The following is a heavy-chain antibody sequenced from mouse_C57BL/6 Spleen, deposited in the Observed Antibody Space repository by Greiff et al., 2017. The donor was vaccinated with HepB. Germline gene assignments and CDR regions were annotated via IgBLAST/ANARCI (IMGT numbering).Heavy chain of an antibody. D-gene: IGHD1-1*01. CDR3: ARPQFYGSSYRYYAMDY. J-gene: IGHJ4*01. CDR1: GYTFTDHT. Sequence: QVQLQQSDAELVKPGASVKISCKVSGYTFTDHTIHWMKQRPEQGLEWIGYIYPRDGSTKYNEKFKGKATLTADKSSRTAYMQLNSLTSEDSAVYFCARPQFYGSSYRYYAMDYWGQGTSVTVSS. CDR2: IYPRDGST. V-gene: IGHV1-78*01.